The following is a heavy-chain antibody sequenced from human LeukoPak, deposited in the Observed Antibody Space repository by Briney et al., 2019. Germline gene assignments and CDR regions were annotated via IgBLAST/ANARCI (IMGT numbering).Heavy chain of an antibody. CDR2: ISSSSSYI. D-gene: IGHD3-3*01. Sequence: GGSLRLSCAASGFTFSSYSMNWVRQAPGKGLEWVSSISSSSSYIYYADSVKGRFTISRDNAKNSLHLQMNSLRAEDTAVYYCARTYDFWSGTTDYWGQGTLVTVSS. J-gene: IGHJ4*02. CDR3: ARTYDFWSGTTDY. V-gene: IGHV3-21*01. CDR1: GFTFSSYS.